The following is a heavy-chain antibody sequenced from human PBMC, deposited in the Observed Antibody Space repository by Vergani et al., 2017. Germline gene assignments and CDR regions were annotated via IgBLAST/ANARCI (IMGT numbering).Heavy chain of an antibody. CDR2: LDWNDDQ. D-gene: IGHD1-7*01. CDR3: VYRKTECGTTGCFYPFYYYYYMDV. V-gene: IGHV2-5*04. Sequence: QITLKESGPTLVKPTQTLTLTCTFSGFSLNTRGVSVAWIRQPPGKALDWLALLDWNDDQHYSKSLNNRVTITKDTSKNQVVLTMTNMDYVDTGTYYCVYRKTECGTTGCFYPFYYYYYMDVWGKGTTVTVSS. CDR1: GFSLNTRGVS. J-gene: IGHJ6*03.